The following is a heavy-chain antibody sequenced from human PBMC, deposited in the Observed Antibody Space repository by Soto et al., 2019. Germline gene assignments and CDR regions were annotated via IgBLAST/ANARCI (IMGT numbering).Heavy chain of an antibody. CDR1: GFTFRSYA. J-gene: IGHJ4*01. CDR2: ISGSGGST. D-gene: IGHD3-16*01. V-gene: IGHV3-23*01. Sequence: GGSLRLSCAASGFTFRSYAMSWVRQAPGKGLEWVSAISGSGGSTYYADSVKGRFTISRDNSKNTLYLQMNSLRAEDTAVYYCAKENYDYIWGGRYFDSRAHGTVFTVPS. CDR3: AKENYDYIWGGRYFDS.